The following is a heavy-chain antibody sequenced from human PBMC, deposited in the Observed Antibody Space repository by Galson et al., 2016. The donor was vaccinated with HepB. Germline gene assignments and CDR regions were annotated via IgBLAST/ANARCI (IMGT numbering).Heavy chain of an antibody. D-gene: IGHD6-6*01. J-gene: IGHJ4*02. CDR2: IHPDSGDA. CDR1: GYTFTDYY. V-gene: IGHV1-2*02. CDR3: ARDAGIATRLRYDFDY. Sequence: SVKVSCKASGYTFTDYYIHWVRQAPGQGLEWMGWIHPDSGDAYYAQKFQGRITMTRDTSITTDYLELSRLRYDDTAVYYCARDAGIATRLRYDFDYWAREPWSPSPQ.